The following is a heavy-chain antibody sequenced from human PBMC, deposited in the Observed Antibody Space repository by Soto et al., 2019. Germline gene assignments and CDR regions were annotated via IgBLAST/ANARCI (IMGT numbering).Heavy chain of an antibody. D-gene: IGHD3-22*01. CDR2: IIPVFGTP. V-gene: IGHV1-69*12. J-gene: IGHJ6*02. Sequence: QAQVVQSGAEVKKHGSSVKVSCKASGGSFSNYGISWVRQAPGQGLEWMGGIIPVFGTPHYAQKFQDRVTITADEPTSTVYMEVSSLTSEDTAVYYCARGDATKIIVTTYYGLDVWGQGTTVTVSS. CDR3: ARGDATKIIVTTYYGLDV. CDR1: GGSFSNYG.